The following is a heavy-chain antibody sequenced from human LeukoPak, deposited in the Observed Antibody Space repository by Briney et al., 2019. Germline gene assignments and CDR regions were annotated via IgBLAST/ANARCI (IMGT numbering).Heavy chain of an antibody. J-gene: IGHJ6*03. D-gene: IGHD2-15*01. CDR1: GGTFSSYA. CDR2: IIPIFGTA. CDR3: ARVADCSGGSCYSNYYYYMDV. Sequence: ASVKVSCKASGGTFSSYAISWVRQAPGQGLEWMGGIIPIFGTANYAQKFQGRVTITTDESTSTAYMELSSLRSEDTAVYYCARVADCSGGSCYSNYYYYMDVWGKGPRSPSP. V-gene: IGHV1-69*05.